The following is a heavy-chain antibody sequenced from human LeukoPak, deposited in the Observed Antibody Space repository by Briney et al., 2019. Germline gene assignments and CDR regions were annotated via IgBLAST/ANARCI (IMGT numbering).Heavy chain of an antibody. J-gene: IGHJ4*02. CDR1: GLTFYDYA. Sequence: GGSLRLSCAASGLTFYDYAMHWVRQAPGKGLEWVSGINWNSATIDYADSVKGRFTISRDNAKKSVYLQIHSLRTEDTALYYCARGASQFDFWGRGTVVTVSS. CDR3: ARGASQFDF. CDR2: INWNSATI. V-gene: IGHV3-9*01.